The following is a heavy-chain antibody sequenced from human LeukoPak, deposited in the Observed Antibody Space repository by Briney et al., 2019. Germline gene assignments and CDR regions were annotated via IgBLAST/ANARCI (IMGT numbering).Heavy chain of an antibody. D-gene: IGHD5-24*01. Sequence: ASVKVSCKASGYTFTSYGISWVRQAPGQGLEWMGIINPSGGSTSYAQKFQGRVTMTRDTSTSTVYMELSSLRSEDTAVYYCANGWLQGDRGWFDPWGQGTLVTVSS. CDR2: INPSGGST. CDR3: ANGWLQGDRGWFDP. V-gene: IGHV1-46*01. CDR1: GYTFTSYG. J-gene: IGHJ5*02.